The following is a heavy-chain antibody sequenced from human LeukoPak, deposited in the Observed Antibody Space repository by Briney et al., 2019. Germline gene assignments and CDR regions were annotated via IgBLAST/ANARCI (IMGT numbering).Heavy chain of an antibody. CDR3: ARLSSQDY. CDR1: GYSISSGYY. Sequence: SETLSLSCTVSGYSISSGYYWGWIRQPPGKGLEWIGSIYHSGSTYYNPSLKSRVTISVDTSKNQFSLKLSSVTAADTAVYYCARLSSQDYWGQGTLVTVSS. J-gene: IGHJ4*02. V-gene: IGHV4-38-2*02. CDR2: IYHSGST.